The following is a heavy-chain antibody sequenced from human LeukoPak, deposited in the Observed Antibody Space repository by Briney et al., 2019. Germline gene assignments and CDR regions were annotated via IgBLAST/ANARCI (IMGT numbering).Heavy chain of an antibody. D-gene: IGHD6-19*01. Sequence: GGSLRLSCAASGFTFSSYWMNWVRQTPGKGLEWVANIKQDGSEKYYVDSVKGRFTISRDNTKNSLYLQMNSLRAEDTAVYYCSGGSGWLIDYWGQGTLVTVSS. CDR2: IKQDGSEK. CDR1: GFTFSSYW. CDR3: SGGSGWLIDY. V-gene: IGHV3-7*01. J-gene: IGHJ4*02.